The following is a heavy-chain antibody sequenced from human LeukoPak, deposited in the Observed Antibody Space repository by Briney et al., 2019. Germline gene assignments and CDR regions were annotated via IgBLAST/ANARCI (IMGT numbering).Heavy chain of an antibody. J-gene: IGHJ4*02. CDR1: GGSFSGYY. CDR3: ARGFGLSPQFYY. Sequence: PSETLSLTCAVYGGSFSGYYWSWIRQPPGKGLEWIGEINHSGSTNYNPSLKSRLPISVDTSKNQFSLKLSSVPAADTAVYYCARGFGLSPQFYYWGQGNLVTGSS. V-gene: IGHV4-34*01. D-gene: IGHD3-16*01. CDR2: INHSGST.